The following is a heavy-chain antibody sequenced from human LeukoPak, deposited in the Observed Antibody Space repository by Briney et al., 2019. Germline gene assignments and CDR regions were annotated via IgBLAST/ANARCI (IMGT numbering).Heavy chain of an antibody. J-gene: IGHJ6*03. D-gene: IGHD1-1*01. V-gene: IGHV5-51*01. CDR1: GYSFTSYW. CDR2: IYPGDSDT. Sequence: GESLKISCKGSGYSFTSYWIGWVRQMPGKGLEWMGIIYPGDSDTRYSPSFQGQVTISADKSISTAYLQWSSLKASDTAMYYCARLETVPNYHYYMDVWGKGTTVTVSS. CDR3: ARLETVPNYHYYMDV.